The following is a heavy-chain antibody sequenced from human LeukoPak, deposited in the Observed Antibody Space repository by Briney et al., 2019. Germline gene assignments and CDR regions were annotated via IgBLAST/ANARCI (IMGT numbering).Heavy chain of an antibody. CDR2: IYTSGST. V-gene: IGHV4-4*07. Sequence: SETLSLTCTVSGGSIRSYYWSWIRQPAGKGLEWIGRIYTSGSTNYNASLKSRVTMSVDTSKNQFSLKLSSVTAADTAVYYCARDAYDFWSGYGSPNWFDPWGQGTLVTVSS. CDR1: GGSIRSYY. CDR3: ARDAYDFWSGYGSPNWFDP. D-gene: IGHD3-3*01. J-gene: IGHJ5*02.